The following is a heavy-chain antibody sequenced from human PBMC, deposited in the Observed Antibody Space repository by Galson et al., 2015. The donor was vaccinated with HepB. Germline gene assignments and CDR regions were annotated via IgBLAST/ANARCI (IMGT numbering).Heavy chain of an antibody. V-gene: IGHV3-30*04. J-gene: IGHJ3*02. Sequence: SLRLSCAASGFTFSSYSIHWVREAPGKGLEWVAIISHDGRNSYYAYSVKGRFTISRDNSRNTLYLQMNSLRAGDTALYYCAKDSGAYYYDSSGYRRNAFDIWGQGTMVTVSS. CDR1: GFTFSSYS. CDR3: AKDSGAYYYDSSGYRRNAFDI. D-gene: IGHD3-22*01. CDR2: ISHDGRNS.